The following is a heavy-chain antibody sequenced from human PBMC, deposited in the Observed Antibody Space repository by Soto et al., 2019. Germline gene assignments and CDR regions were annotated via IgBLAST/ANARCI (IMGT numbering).Heavy chain of an antibody. CDR1: GGSFSGYY. CDR3: ARGASRGSSGYYYRRYFDL. CDR2: INHSGST. D-gene: IGHD3-22*01. J-gene: IGHJ2*01. Sequence: QVQLQQWGAGLLKPSETLSLTCAVYGGSFSGYYWSWIRQPPGKGLEWIGEINHSGSTNYNPSLKSRVTISVDTSKNQFSLKLSSVTAADTAVYYCARGASRGSSGYYYRRYFDLWGRGTLVTVSS. V-gene: IGHV4-34*01.